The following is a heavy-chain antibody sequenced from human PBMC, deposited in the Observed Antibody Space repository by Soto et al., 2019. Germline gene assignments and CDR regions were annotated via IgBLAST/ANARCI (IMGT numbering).Heavy chain of an antibody. CDR2: IIPIFGTT. V-gene: IGHV1-69*12. Sequence: QVQLVQSGTEVKKPGSSVKVSCKASGGTFSSYGFSWVRQAPGQGLEWMGGIIPIFGTTNYAQKLQGTVTLTADESTSTAYMERSSLRSEDTAVYYCAREEPAATDAFDIWGQGTMVTVSS. D-gene: IGHD2-2*01. J-gene: IGHJ3*02. CDR1: GGTFSSYG. CDR3: AREEPAATDAFDI.